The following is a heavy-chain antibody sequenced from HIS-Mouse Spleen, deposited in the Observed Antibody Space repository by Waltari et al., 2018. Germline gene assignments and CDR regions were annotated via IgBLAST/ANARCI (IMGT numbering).Heavy chain of an antibody. J-gene: IGHJ3*02. D-gene: IGHD6-13*01. V-gene: IGHV3-21*01. CDR3: ARSRAPIAADAFDI. Sequence: EVQLVESGGGLVKPGGSLRLSCAASGFTFSSYSMNWVRQAPGKGGEWRLSISRSSSYIYYADSVKGRFTISRDNAKNSLYLQMNSLRAEDTAVYYCARSRAPIAADAFDIWGQGTMVTVSS. CDR1: GFTFSSYS. CDR2: ISRSSSYI.